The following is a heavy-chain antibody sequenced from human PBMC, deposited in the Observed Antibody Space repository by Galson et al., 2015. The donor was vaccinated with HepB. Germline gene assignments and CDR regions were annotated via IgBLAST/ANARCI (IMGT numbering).Heavy chain of an antibody. J-gene: IGHJ3*02. CDR2: IYPDDSDT. Sequence: QSGAEVKKPGESLKISCKASGYSFSNHWIGWVRQMPGKGLEWIGIIYPDDSDTRYSPSFQGQVTISADKSTGTAYLQWSGLKASDTAMYYCASGGDVYNFNAFDIWGQGTMVTVSS. CDR3: ASGGDVYNFNAFDI. D-gene: IGHD5-24*01. CDR1: GYSFSNHW. V-gene: IGHV5-51*01.